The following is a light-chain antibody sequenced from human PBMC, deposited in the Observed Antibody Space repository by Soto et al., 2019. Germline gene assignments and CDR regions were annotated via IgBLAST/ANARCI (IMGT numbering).Light chain of an antibody. CDR1: QSISSW. CDR2: DAS. CDR3: QQYNSYSYT. Sequence: DIQMTQSPSTLSASVGDRVTITCRASQSISSWLAWYQPKPGKAPKLLIYDASSLESGVPSRCSGSGSGTEFTLTISSLQPDDFATYYCQQYNSYSYTVGQGTKLESK. J-gene: IGKJ2*01. V-gene: IGKV1-5*01.